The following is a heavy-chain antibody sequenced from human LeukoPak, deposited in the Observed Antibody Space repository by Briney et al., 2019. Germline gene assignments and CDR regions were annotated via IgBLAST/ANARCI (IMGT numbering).Heavy chain of an antibody. V-gene: IGHV1-69*04. D-gene: IGHD3-16*01. Sequence: SVKVSCKASGYTFTSYAIRWVRQAPGQGLEWMGRIIPIHGTANYAQKFQGRVTITADKSTSTAYMELSSLRSEDTAVYYCARAPDGGAFDIWGQGTMVTVSS. CDR3: ARAPDGGAFDI. CDR2: IIPIHGTA. J-gene: IGHJ3*02. CDR1: GYTFTSYA.